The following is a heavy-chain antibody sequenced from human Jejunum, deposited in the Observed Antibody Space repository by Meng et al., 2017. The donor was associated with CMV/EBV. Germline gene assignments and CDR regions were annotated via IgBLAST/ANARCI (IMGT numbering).Heavy chain of an antibody. CDR2: IFYTGSP. V-gene: IGHV4-39*07. J-gene: IGHJ6*02. D-gene: IGHD3-3*01. CDR3: ARESRAYHDFWSGRYSNSYSGMDV. Sequence: VPQAPGNGLEWIGAIFYTGSPPSYNPSLKSRVTISVETSMKQFSLILTSVTAADTGVYYCARESRAYHDFWSGRYSNSYSGMDVWGQGTTVTVSS.